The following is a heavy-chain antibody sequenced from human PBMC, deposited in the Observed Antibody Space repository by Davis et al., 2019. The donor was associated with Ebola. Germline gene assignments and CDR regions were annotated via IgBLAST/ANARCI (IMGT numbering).Heavy chain of an antibody. Sequence: AASVKVSCKASGYTFTSYAMNWVRQAPGQGLEWMGWINPNSGGTNYAQKFQGRVTMTRDTSISTAYMELSRLRSDDTAVYYCARGESLLWFGESAAPEDVWGKGTTVTVSS. D-gene: IGHD3-10*01. CDR3: ARGESLLWFGESAAPEDV. J-gene: IGHJ6*04. CDR2: INPNSGGT. CDR1: GYTFTSYA. V-gene: IGHV1-2*02.